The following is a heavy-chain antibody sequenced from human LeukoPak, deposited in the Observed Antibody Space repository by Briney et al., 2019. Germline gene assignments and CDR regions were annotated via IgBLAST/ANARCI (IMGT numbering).Heavy chain of an antibody. Sequence: QPGGSLRLSCAASGFTFSSYEMNWVRQAPGKGLEWVSYISSSGSTIYYADPVKGRFTISRDNAKNSLYLQMNSLRVEDTAVYYCVCLGLGGLSLDWGQGTLVTVSS. CDR1: GFTFSSYE. J-gene: IGHJ4*02. V-gene: IGHV3-48*03. D-gene: IGHD3-16*01. CDR2: ISSSGSTI. CDR3: VCLGLGGLSLD.